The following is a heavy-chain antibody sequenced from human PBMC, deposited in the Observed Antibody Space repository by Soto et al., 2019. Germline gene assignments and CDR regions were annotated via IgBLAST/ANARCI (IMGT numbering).Heavy chain of an antibody. V-gene: IGHV4-31*03. D-gene: IGHD3-22*01. J-gene: IGHJ5*02. CDR2: IYYSGST. CDR1: GGSISSGGYY. Sequence: SETLSLTCTVSGGSISSGGYYWSWNRQHPGKGLEWIGYIYYSGSTYYNPSLKSRVTISVDTSKNQFSLKLSSVTAADTAVYYCARDRIPTDSSGYYYVPWFDPWGQGTLVTVSS. CDR3: ARDRIPTDSSGYYYVPWFDP.